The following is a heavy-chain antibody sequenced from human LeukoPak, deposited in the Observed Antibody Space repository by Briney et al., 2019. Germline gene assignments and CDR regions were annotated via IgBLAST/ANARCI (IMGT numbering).Heavy chain of an antibody. D-gene: IGHD1-1*01. CDR2: ISVYDGNT. V-gene: IGHV1-18*01. Sequence: ASVRVSCKISGYIFTTYHITWVRQAPGQGLEWMGWISVYDGNTISAPSLQARVIMTADTSTRTAYMELRSLRADDTAVYYCARYKHLNYFDYWGQGTHVTVPS. J-gene: IGHJ4*02. CDR3: ARYKHLNYFDY. CDR1: GYIFTTYH.